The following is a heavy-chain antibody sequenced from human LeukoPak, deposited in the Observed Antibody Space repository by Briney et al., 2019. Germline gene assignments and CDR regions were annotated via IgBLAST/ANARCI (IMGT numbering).Heavy chain of an antibody. CDR1: GFTVSSNY. Sequence: GGSLRLSCAASGFTVSSNYMSRVRQAPGKGLEWVSVIYSGGSTYYADSVKGRFTISRDNSKNTLYLQMNSLRAEDTAVYYCASLIRYCSSTSCYHYCYYMDVWGKGTTVTVSS. CDR3: ASLIRYCSSTSCYHYCYYMDV. D-gene: IGHD2-2*01. V-gene: IGHV3-53*01. CDR2: IYSGGST. J-gene: IGHJ6*03.